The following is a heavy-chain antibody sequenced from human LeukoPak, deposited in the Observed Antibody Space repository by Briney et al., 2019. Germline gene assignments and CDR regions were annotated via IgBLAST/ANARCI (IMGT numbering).Heavy chain of an antibody. Sequence: SVKVSCKASGGTFSSYAISWVRQAPGQGLEWMGRIIPILGIANYAQKFQGRVTITADKSTSTAYMELSSLRSEDTAVYYCARDPLDCGGDCYFDYWGQGTLVTVSS. CDR2: IIPILGIA. V-gene: IGHV1-69*04. CDR1: GGTFSSYA. D-gene: IGHD2-21*02. CDR3: ARDPLDCGGDCYFDY. J-gene: IGHJ4*02.